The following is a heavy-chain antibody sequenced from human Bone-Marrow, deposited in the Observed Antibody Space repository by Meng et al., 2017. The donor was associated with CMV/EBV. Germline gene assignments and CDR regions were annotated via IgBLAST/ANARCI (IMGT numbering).Heavy chain of an antibody. J-gene: IGHJ5*02. CDR3: ARGAGSDQLPWFDP. D-gene: IGHD2-2*01. Sequence: GGSLRPSCAVSGFTFSTYWMHWVRQAPGKGLVWVSRINSDGSSTSYADSVKGRFTISRDNAKNTLYLQMNNLRAEDTAVYYCARGAGSDQLPWFDPWGQGTLVTVSS. CDR1: GFTFSTYW. CDR2: INSDGSST. V-gene: IGHV3-74*01.